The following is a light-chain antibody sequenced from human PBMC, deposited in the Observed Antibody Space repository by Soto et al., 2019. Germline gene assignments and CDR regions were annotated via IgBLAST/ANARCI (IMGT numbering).Light chain of an antibody. CDR3: QSYDNSMSAYV. J-gene: IGLJ1*01. CDR2: GST. V-gene: IGLV1-40*01. Sequence: QSVLTQPPSLSWAPGQRVTISCTGSSSDIGAGSEVHWYQQLPGTAPKLLIFGSTNRPSGVPDRFSGSKSATSASLAITGLQAEDEADYYCQSYDNSMSAYVFGTGTKVTVL. CDR1: SSDIGAGSE.